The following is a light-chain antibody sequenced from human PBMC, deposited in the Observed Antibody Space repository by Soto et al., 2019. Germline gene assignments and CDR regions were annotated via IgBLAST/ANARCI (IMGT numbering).Light chain of an antibody. CDR1: QRLLHRNGNTF. CDR3: MQALETPYT. CDR2: LGS. J-gene: IGKJ5*01. Sequence: EIVMTQSPPSLTVTPGEPASISCRSSQRLLHRNGNTFLDWYLQRPGQSPQLLIYLGSYRASGVPDRVSGSEAGTDFTLKISRVEAEDVGIYYCMQALETPYTFGQGTRLEI. V-gene: IGKV2-28*01.